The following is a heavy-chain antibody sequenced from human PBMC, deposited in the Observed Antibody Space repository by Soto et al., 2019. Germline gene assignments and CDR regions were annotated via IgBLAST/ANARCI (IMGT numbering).Heavy chain of an antibody. CDR3: ARVNYGDYYYGMDV. CDR1: GGSINSAY. CDR2: ISYTGSA. D-gene: IGHD4-17*01. Sequence: PSETLSLTCTVPGGSINSAYWTWVRQPPGKGLEWIGYISYTGSANYNSSLKSRLTISVDTSKNQFSLKLSSVTAADTALYYCARVNYGDYYYGMDVWGQGTTLTVSS. V-gene: IGHV4-59*01. J-gene: IGHJ6*02.